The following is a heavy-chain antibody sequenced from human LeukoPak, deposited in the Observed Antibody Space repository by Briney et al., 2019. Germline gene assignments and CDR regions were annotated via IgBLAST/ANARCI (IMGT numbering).Heavy chain of an antibody. CDR1: GGTFSSYA. Sequence: GASVKVSCKASGGTFSSYAISWVRQAPGQGLEWMGGIIPIFGTANYAQKFLGRVTITADESTSTAYMELSSLRSEDTAVYYCARDLTPTYGEDAFDIWGQGTMVTVSS. CDR3: ARDLTPTYGEDAFDI. CDR2: IIPIFGTA. D-gene: IGHD4-17*01. J-gene: IGHJ3*02. V-gene: IGHV1-69*13.